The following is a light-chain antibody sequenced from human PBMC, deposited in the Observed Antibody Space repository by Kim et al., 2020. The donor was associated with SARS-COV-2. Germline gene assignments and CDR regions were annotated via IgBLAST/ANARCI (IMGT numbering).Light chain of an antibody. V-gene: IGLV3-19*01. CDR2: GKN. J-gene: IGLJ3*02. CDR3: NSRDSSGNHLV. Sequence: ALGQTVRITCQGDSLRSYYASWYQQKPGQAPVLVIYGKNNRASGIQDRFSGSSSGNTASLTITGAQAEDEADYYCNSRDSSGNHLVFGGGTKLTVL. CDR1: SLRSYY.